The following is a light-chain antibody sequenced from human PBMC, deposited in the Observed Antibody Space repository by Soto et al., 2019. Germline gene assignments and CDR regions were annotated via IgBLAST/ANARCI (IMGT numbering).Light chain of an antibody. CDR2: EVT. J-gene: IGLJ1*01. Sequence: QSVLTQPPSASGSPGRSVTISCTGTSSDVGSYNYVSWYQQHPGKAPKLTIYEVTKRPSGVPDRFSGSKSGNTASLTVSGLQADDEADYYCSSYAGSNNKVFGTGTKVTVL. CDR1: SSDVGSYNY. V-gene: IGLV2-8*01. CDR3: SSYAGSNNKV.